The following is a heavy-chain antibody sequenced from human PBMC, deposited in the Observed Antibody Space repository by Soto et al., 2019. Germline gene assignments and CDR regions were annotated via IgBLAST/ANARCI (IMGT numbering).Heavy chain of an antibody. D-gene: IGHD4-17*01. Sequence: SETLSLTCAVSGGSIISGGYSWICIRQPPGKGLEWIGYIYHSGSTYYNPSLKSRVTISVDRSKNQFSLKLSSVTAADMAVYYCARDGGDYGYFFDPWGQGTLVTVSS. V-gene: IGHV4-30-2*01. CDR3: ARDGGDYGYFFDP. CDR1: GGSIISGGYS. J-gene: IGHJ5*02. CDR2: IYHSGST.